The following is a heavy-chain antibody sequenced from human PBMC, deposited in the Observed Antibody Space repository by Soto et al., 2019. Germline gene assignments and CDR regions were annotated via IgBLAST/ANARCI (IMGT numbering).Heavy chain of an antibody. CDR2: VHQSGGT. J-gene: IGHJ4*02. CDR3: AGGVDH. V-gene: IGHV4-4*02. Sequence: QVQLQESGPGLVKSSETLSLTCAISGGYIHSSDWRTWVRQPPGKGLEWIGEVHQSGGTNYNPSLKSRVAVELDKSKTQFSLKLRSVTAADTGVYYCAGGVDHWGQGILVTVSS. CDR1: GGYIHSSDW.